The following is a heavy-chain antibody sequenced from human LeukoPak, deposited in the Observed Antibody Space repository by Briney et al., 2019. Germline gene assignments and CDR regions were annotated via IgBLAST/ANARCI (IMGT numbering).Heavy chain of an antibody. CDR2: INHSGST. Sequence: SETLSLTRAVYGGSFSGYYWSWIRQPPGKGLEWIGEINHSGSTNYNPSLKSRVTISVDTSKNQFSLKLSSVTAADTAVYYCARAPDCSSTSCYEVVWGKGTTVTVSS. J-gene: IGHJ6*04. D-gene: IGHD2-2*01. CDR1: GGSFSGYY. V-gene: IGHV4-34*01. CDR3: ARAPDCSSTSCYEVV.